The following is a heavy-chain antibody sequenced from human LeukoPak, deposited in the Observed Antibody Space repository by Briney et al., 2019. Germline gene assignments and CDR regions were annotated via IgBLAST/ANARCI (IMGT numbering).Heavy chain of an antibody. CDR1: GFTFSSYS. D-gene: IGHD3-16*01. CDR2: ISSSSSTI. CDR3: ARGDYGDYYYYHYMDV. Sequence: GGSLRLSCAASGFTFSSYSMNWVRQAPGKGLEWVSYISSSSSTIYYADPVKGRFTISRDNAKNSLYLQMNSLRAEDTAVYYCARGDYGDYYYYHYMDVWGKGTTVTVSS. V-gene: IGHV3-48*01. J-gene: IGHJ6*03.